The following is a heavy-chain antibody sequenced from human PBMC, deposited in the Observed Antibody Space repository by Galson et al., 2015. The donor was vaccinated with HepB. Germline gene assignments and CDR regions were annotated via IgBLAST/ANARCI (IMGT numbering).Heavy chain of an antibody. CDR2: ITTSSTDI. CDR3: ARAFEMDV. Sequence: SLRLSCAASGFTFSFYTMNWVRQAPGRGLEWVSSITTSSTDIYYADSVKGRFTISRDSAKNSLFLQMNSLRAEDTAVYYCARAFEMDVWGKGTTVTVSS. J-gene: IGHJ6*03. CDR1: GFTFSFYT. V-gene: IGHV3-21*01.